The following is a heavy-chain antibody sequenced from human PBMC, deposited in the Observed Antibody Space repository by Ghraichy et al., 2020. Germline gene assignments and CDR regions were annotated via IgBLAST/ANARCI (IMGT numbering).Heavy chain of an antibody. CDR1: GYTLTELS. V-gene: IGHV1-24*01. CDR3: ATWGSGSYSAYYFDY. Sequence: ASVKVSCKVSGYTLTELSMHWVRQAPGKGLEWMGGFDPEDGETIYAQKFQGRVTMTEDTSTDTAYMELSSLRSEDTAVYYCATWGSGSYSAYYFDYWGQGTLVTVSS. D-gene: IGHD3-10*01. J-gene: IGHJ4*02. CDR2: FDPEDGET.